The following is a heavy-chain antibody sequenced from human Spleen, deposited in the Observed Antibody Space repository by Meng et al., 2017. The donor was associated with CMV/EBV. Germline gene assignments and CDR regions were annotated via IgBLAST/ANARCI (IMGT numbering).Heavy chain of an antibody. Sequence: ISSGNWWSWVRQPPGKGLEWIGEIYHSGSTDSNPSLKSRVTISVDKSKNQFSLKLSSVTAADTAVYYCARVGRTTRFRQADRDNWFDPWGQGTLVTVSS. CDR1: ISSGNW. CDR2: IYHSGST. CDR3: ARVGRTTRFRQADRDNWFDP. D-gene: IGHD3-10*01. J-gene: IGHJ5*02. V-gene: IGHV4-4*02.